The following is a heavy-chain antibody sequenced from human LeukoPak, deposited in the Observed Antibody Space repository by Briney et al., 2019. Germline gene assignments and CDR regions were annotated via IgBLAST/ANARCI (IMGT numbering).Heavy chain of an antibody. J-gene: IGHJ4*02. D-gene: IGHD4-17*01. Sequence: PGGSLRLSCAASGFTFSSYGMHWVRQAPGKGQEWVAVIWYDGSNKYYADSVKGRFTISRDNSKNTLYLQMNSLRAEDTAVYYCAKSSTVTSFDYWGQGTLVTVSS. CDR1: GFTFSSYG. CDR3: AKSSTVTSFDY. CDR2: IWYDGSNK. V-gene: IGHV3-33*06.